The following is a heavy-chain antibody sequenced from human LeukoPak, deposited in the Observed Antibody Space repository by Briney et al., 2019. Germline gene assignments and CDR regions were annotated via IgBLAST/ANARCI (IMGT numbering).Heavy chain of an antibody. D-gene: IGHD5-24*01. J-gene: IGHJ4*02. CDR2: IKLDGSEK. CDR1: GFTFGKYW. Sequence: GGSLRLSCVASGFTFGKYWMSWVRQAPGKGLEWVANIKLDGSEKNYVDSVKGRFTISRDNTKNSLYLQMNSLRAEDTAVYYCARELLGHGYNSGDFDYWGQGTLVTVSS. V-gene: IGHV3-7*01. CDR3: ARELLGHGYNSGDFDY.